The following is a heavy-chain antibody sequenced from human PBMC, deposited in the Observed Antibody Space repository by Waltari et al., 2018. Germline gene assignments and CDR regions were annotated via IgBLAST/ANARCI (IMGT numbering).Heavy chain of an antibody. V-gene: IGHV3-7*03. J-gene: IGHJ6*02. CDR3: ARDYSGARTGDYYYGMDV. Sequence: EVQLVESGGGLVQPGGSLRLSCAASGFTFSSYWMSWVRQAPGKGLEWVANIKQDGSEKYYVDSVNGLFTISRDNAKNSLYLQMNSLRAEDTAVYYCARDYSGARTGDYYYGMDVWGQGTTVTVSS. CDR2: IKQDGSEK. D-gene: IGHD2-21*01. CDR1: GFTFSSYW.